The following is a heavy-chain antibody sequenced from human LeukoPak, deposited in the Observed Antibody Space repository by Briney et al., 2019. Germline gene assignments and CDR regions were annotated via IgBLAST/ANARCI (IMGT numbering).Heavy chain of an antibody. CDR2: INHSGST. CDR1: GGSFSGYY. J-gene: IGHJ4*02. Sequence: KPSETLSLTCAVYGGSFSGYYWSWIRQPPGKGLEWIGEINHSGSTNYNPSLKSRVTISVDTSKNQFSLKLSSVTAADTAVYYCARRIVATTRFYWGQGTLVTVSS. D-gene: IGHD5-12*01. V-gene: IGHV4-34*01. CDR3: ARRIVATTRFY.